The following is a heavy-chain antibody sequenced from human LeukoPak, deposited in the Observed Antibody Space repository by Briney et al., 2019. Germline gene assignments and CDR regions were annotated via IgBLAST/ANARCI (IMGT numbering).Heavy chain of an antibody. CDR3: ARPSGSYPWFDP. Sequence: GGSLRLSCAASGFTFTSYWMHWVRQAPGKGLVWVSRINTDGSTTSYADSVKGRFTISRDNVKNTLYLQMNSLRAEDTAVYYCARPSGSYPWFDPWGQGTLATVSS. D-gene: IGHD1-26*01. V-gene: IGHV3-74*01. CDR2: INTDGSTT. J-gene: IGHJ5*02. CDR1: GFTFTSYW.